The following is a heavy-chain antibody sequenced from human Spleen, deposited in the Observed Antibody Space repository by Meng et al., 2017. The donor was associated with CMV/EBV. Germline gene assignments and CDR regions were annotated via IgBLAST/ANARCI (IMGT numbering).Heavy chain of an antibody. CDR1: GGSISSSSYY. CDR2: IYYSGST. J-gene: IGHJ3*02. V-gene: IGHV4-39*07. CDR3: ARAQAYTIGAFDI. D-gene: IGHD2-21*01. Sequence: SETLSLTCTVSGGSISSSSYYWGWIRQPPGKGLEWIGSIYYSGSTYYNPSLKSRVTISVDTSKNQFSLKLSSVTAADTAVYYCARAQAYTIGAFDIWGQGTMVTVSS.